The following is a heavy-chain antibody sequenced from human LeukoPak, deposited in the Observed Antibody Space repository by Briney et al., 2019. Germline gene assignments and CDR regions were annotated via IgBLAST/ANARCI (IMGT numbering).Heavy chain of an antibody. CDR3: ARDKRDFDYYMDV. CDR1: GFTFSSYS. J-gene: IGHJ6*03. Sequence: PGGSLRLSCAASGFTFSSYSMNWVRQAPGKGLEWVSYISSSGSYIYYADSVKGRFTISRDNAKNSLYPQMNSLRAEDTAVYYCARDKRDFDYYMDVWGKGTTVTISS. D-gene: IGHD3/OR15-3a*01. V-gene: IGHV3-21*01. CDR2: ISSSGSYI.